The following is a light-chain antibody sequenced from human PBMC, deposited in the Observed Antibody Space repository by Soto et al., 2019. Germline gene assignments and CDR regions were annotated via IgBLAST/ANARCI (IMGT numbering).Light chain of an antibody. CDR1: SSDIGSNT. CDR2: FNN. V-gene: IGLV1-44*01. CDR3: AAWDDSLNGPV. Sequence: QSVLTQPPSASGTPGQGVTISCSGSSSDIGSNTVNWYHQLPGTAPKLLIYFNNQRPSGVPDRFSGSKSGTSASLAISGLQSEDEAQYYCAAWDDSLNGPVFGGGTKLTVL. J-gene: IGLJ3*02.